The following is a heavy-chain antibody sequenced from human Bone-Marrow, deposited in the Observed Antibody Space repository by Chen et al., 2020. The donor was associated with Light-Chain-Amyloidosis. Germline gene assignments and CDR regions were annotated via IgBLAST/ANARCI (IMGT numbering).Heavy chain of an antibody. J-gene: IGHJ4*02. V-gene: IGHV5-51*01. CDR3: ARRRDGYNFDY. Sequence: VQPAQAGPGDNNLGGYQNTSRKGPGYTFPSYWLGWGRQMPGKGREWMGVIDPDDSDARYSPSLEGQVTISADKSITTAYLQWGSLKASDTAMYYCARRRDGYNFDYWGQGTLVTVSS. D-gene: IGHD5-12*01. CDR2: IDPDDSDA. CDR1: GYTFPSYW.